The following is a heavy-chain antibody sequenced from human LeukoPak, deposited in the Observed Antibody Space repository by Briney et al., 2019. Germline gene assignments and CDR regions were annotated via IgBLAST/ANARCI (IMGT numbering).Heavy chain of an antibody. CDR1: GGSISSGSYY. V-gene: IGHV4-61*02. CDR2: IYTSGST. CDR3: ARMTTVTTYYFDY. Sequence: PSETLSLTCTVSGGSISSGSYYWSWIRQPAGKGLEWIGRIYTSGSTNYNPSLKSRVTISVDTSKNQFSLKLSSVTAADTAVYYCARMTTVTTYYFDYWGQGTLVTVSS. J-gene: IGHJ4*02. D-gene: IGHD4-11*01.